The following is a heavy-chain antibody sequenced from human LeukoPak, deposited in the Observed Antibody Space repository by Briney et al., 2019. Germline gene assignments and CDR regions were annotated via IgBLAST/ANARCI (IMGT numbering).Heavy chain of an antibody. J-gene: IGHJ5*02. D-gene: IGHD6-19*01. Sequence: GGSLRLSCAASGFTFSSYAMSWVRQAPGKGLEWVSAISGSGGSTYYADSVKGRFTISRDNSKNTLYLQTNSLRGEDTAVYYCAKDTVRSVAGTDWFDPWGQGTLVTVSS. CDR1: GFTFSSYA. V-gene: IGHV3-23*01. CDR3: AKDTVRSVAGTDWFDP. CDR2: ISGSGGST.